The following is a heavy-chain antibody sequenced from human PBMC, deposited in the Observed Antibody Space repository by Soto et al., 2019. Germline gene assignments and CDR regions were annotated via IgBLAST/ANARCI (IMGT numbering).Heavy chain of an antibody. CDR1: GGTFSSYT. D-gene: IGHD6-6*01. V-gene: IGHV1-69*01. Sequence: QVQLVQSGAEVKKPGSSVKVSCKASGGTFSSYTFSWVRQAPGQGLEWMGGIVPLFGTTNDAKIFQGRVTISADESTSTVYMELSSLRSEASAMYYCASDGAVTSTRPRGAFDIWGQGTVITVSS. CDR3: ASDGAVTSTRPRGAFDI. CDR2: IVPLFGTT. J-gene: IGHJ3*02.